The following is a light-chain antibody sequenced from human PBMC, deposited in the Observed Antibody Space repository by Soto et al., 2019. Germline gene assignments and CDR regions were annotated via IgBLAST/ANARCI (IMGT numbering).Light chain of an antibody. CDR3: QRYGSSGT. V-gene: IGKV3-15*01. CDR2: RAS. Sequence: IVMTQSPATLSVSPGERATLSCRASQSVSSNLAWYQQKPGQAPRLLIYRASTRATGIPARFSASGSGTDFTLTISILEAEDFAVYYCQRYGSSGTFGQGTKVDIK. J-gene: IGKJ1*01. CDR1: QSVSSN.